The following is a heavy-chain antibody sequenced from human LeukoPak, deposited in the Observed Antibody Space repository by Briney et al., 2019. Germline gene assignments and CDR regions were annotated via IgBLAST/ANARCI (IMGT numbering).Heavy chain of an antibody. CDR2: INHSGST. Sequence: SETLSLTCAVYGGSFSGYYWSWIRQPPGKGLEWIGEINHSGSTNYNPSLKSRVTISVDTSKNQFSLKLSSVTAADTAVYYCARHDAIRPNWFDSWGQGTLVTVSS. CDR3: ARHDAIRPNWFDS. J-gene: IGHJ5*01. V-gene: IGHV4-34*01. CDR1: GGSFSGYY.